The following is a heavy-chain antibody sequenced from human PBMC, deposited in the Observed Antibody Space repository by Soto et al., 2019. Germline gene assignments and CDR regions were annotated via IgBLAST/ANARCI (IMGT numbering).Heavy chain of an antibody. J-gene: IGHJ4*02. CDR1: GFTFSSYS. CDR2: ISSSSSYI. CDR3: ARPTNTYYYDSSGYYYPPLIDY. V-gene: IGHV3-21*01. D-gene: IGHD3-22*01. Sequence: GGSLRLSCAASGFTFSSYSMNWVRQAPGKGLEWVSSISSSSSYIYYADSVKGRFTISRDNAKNSLYLQMNSLRAEDTAVYYCARPTNTYYYDSSGYYYPPLIDYWGQGTLVTVAS.